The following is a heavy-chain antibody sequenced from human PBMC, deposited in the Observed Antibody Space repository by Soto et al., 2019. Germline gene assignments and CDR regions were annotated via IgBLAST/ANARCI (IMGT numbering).Heavy chain of an antibody. CDR1: GYTFTNYR. V-gene: IGHV1-18*01. CDR2: ISTYTGNT. J-gene: IGHJ5*02. Sequence: QVPLVQSGPEVKKPGASVTVSCKTSGYTFTNYRIGWVRQAPGQGLEWMGWISTYTGNTKSVQKFQGRVTLTTDTSTRTAYMDLRSLTSDDTAVYYCTRWTVTNNWFDPWGQGTLVTVSS. CDR3: TRWTVTNNWFDP. D-gene: IGHD4-17*01.